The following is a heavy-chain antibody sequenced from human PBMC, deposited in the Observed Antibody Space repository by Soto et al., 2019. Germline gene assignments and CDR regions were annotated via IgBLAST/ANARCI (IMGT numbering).Heavy chain of an antibody. Sequence: EVQLVESGGGLVQPGGSLRLSCAASGFTFSSYWMHWVRQAPGQGLVWVSRINSDGSSTSYADSVKGRFTISRDNAKNTLYLQMNSLRAEDTAVYYCARVYCSGGSCDHLDYWGQGTLVTVSS. D-gene: IGHD2-15*01. CDR2: INSDGSST. CDR1: GFTFSSYW. CDR3: ARVYCSGGSCDHLDY. J-gene: IGHJ4*02. V-gene: IGHV3-74*01.